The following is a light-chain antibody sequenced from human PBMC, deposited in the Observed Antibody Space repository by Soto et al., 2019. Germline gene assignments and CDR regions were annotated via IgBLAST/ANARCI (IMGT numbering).Light chain of an antibody. V-gene: IGKV2-28*01. CDR3: MQALQTPWT. CDR2: LGS. CDR1: QSLLHSNGYNY. J-gene: IGKJ1*01. Sequence: DLVMTQSPLSLPVTPGEPASIAGRSSQSLLHSNGYNYLDWYLQKPGQSPQLLIYLGSNRASGVPDRFSGSGSGTDFTLKISRVEAEDVGVYYCMQALQTPWTFGQGTKWIS.